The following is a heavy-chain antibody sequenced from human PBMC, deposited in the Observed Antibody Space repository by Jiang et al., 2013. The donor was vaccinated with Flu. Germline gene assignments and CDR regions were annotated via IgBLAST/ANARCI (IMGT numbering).Heavy chain of an antibody. CDR2: IYYSGST. CDR1: GGSISSGGYY. V-gene: IGHV4-31*03. J-gene: IGHJ6*02. Sequence: GLVKPSQTLSLTCTVSGGSISSGGYYWSWIRQHPGKGLEWIGYIYYSGSTYYNPSLKSRVTISVDTSKNQFSLKLSSVTAADTAVYYCARRRRVTTDQVYYYGMDVWGQGTTVTVSS. CDR3: ARRRRVTTDQVYYYGMDV. D-gene: IGHD4-17*01.